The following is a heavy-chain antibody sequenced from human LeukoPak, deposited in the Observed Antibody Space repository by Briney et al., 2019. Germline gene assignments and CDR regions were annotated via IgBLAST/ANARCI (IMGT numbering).Heavy chain of an antibody. Sequence: PGGSLLHSCSSPGFTFSCYVMSWVRQAPGKGLEWVSAISGSGGSTYYAASPKGRFTISRDNSKNTLYLQMNSLRAEDTAVYYCAKAPYGPLGWGQGTLVTVSS. J-gene: IGHJ4*02. CDR2: ISGSGGST. D-gene: IGHD4-17*01. CDR1: GFTFSCYV. CDR3: AKAPYGPLG. V-gene: IGHV3-23*01.